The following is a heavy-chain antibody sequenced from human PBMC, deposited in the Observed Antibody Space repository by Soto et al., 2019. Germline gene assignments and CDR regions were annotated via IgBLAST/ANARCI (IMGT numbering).Heavy chain of an antibody. J-gene: IGHJ4*02. CDR2: FIPIFGTT. CDR3: AGGSLSGYSSSYHLDY. D-gene: IGHD3-3*01. Sequence: VASVKVSCKISGGTFSSYTITWVRQAPGQGLEWMGRFIPIFGTTIYAQMFQGRVTITADESTRTAYMELSSLRSEDTAIYYCAGGSLSGYSSSYHLDYWGQGALVTVSS. V-gene: IGHV1-69*13. CDR1: GGTFSSYT.